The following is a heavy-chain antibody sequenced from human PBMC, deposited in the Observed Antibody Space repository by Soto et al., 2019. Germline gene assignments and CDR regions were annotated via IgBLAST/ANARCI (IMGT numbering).Heavy chain of an antibody. Sequence: VQVLESGGGLVQPGGSLRLSCSVSGFDLDGFTMTWVRQAPGKGLEWVSSISGSAARTYYADSVQGRFTISRDNSKSTLYLQMSSLRVEDTAEYFCTRGGVGTTGSCDFWGQGTLVAVSS. CDR3: TRGGVGTTGSCDF. V-gene: IGHV3-23*01. D-gene: IGHD6-13*01. J-gene: IGHJ4*02. CDR2: ISGSAART. CDR1: GFDLDGFT.